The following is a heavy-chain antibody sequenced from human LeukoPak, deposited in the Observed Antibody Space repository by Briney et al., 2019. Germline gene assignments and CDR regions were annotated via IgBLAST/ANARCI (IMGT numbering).Heavy chain of an antibody. CDR2: ISYDGSNK. J-gene: IGHJ6*02. D-gene: IGHD1-14*01. CDR1: GFTFSSYA. CDR3: ARAASGESALLSRGNYYYYGMDV. Sequence: GGSLRLSCAASGFTFSSYAMHWVRQAPGKGLEWVAVISYDGSNKCYADSVKGRFTISRDNSKNTLYLQMNSLRAEDTAVYYCARAASGESALLSRGNYYYYGMDVWGQGTTVTVSS. V-gene: IGHV3-30-3*01.